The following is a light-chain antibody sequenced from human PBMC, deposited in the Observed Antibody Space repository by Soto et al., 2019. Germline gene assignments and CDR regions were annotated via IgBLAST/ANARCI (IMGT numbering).Light chain of an antibody. Sequence: QSALTQPASVSGSPGQSITISCTGTSSDVGGSNYVSWYQQHPGKAPKLMIYGVTNRPSGVSNRFSGSKSGNTASLTISGLQAEDEADYYCSSYTSSTTLSVVFGGGTKLTVL. CDR1: SSDVGGSNY. CDR3: SSYTSSTTLSVV. V-gene: IGLV2-14*01. J-gene: IGLJ2*01. CDR2: GVT.